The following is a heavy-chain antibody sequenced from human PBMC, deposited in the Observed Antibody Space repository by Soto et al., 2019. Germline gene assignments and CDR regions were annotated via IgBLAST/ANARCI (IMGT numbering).Heavy chain of an antibody. CDR2: IRSKAYGGTT. J-gene: IGHJ4*02. CDR1: GFTFGDYA. V-gene: IGHV3-49*03. D-gene: IGHD6-19*01. Sequence: PGGSLRLSCTASGFTFGDYAMSWFRQAPGKGLEWVGFIRSKAYGGTTEYAASVKGRFTISRDDSKSIAYLQMNSLKTEDTAVYYCIRVIGDSSGFLRFDYWGQGTLVTVSS. CDR3: IRVIGDSSGFLRFDY.